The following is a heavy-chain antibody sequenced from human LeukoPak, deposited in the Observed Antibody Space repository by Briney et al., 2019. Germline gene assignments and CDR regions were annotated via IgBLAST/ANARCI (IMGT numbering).Heavy chain of an antibody. CDR1: GFTVSSYY. CDR2: IYSGGST. J-gene: IGHJ6*02. D-gene: IGHD5-18*01. V-gene: IGHV3-66*01. Sequence: GGSLRLSCAVSGFTVSSYYMSWVRQAPGKGLEWVSVIYSGGSTYYADSVKGRFTISRDNSKNTLYLQMNSLRAEDTAVYYCARVVTRPRRHYYCMDVWGQGTTVTASS. CDR3: ARVVTRPRRHYYCMDV.